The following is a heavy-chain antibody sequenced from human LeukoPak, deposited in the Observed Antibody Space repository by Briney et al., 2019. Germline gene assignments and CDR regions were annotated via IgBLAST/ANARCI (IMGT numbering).Heavy chain of an antibody. CDR1: GYSISSGWY. J-gene: IGHJ4*02. CDR3: ARVNSNLFGYATFAY. Sequence: SETLSLTCVVSGYSISSGWYWGWIRQAPGQALEWIAAIYHTGSTFYNPSLESRVTISLDTSKNQFSLKLNSVTAADTAVYYCARVNSNLFGYATFAYWSQGTLVTVSS. CDR2: IYHTGST. D-gene: IGHD2-2*01. V-gene: IGHV4-38-2*01.